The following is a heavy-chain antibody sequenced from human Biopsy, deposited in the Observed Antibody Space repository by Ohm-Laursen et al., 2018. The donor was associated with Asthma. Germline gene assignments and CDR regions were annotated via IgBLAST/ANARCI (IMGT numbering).Heavy chain of an antibody. CDR3: ARDMGAGPNQPPSGSGSSHLYGMDV. J-gene: IGHJ6*02. Sequence: SLRLSCAASGFSFDDYAMFWVRQAPGKGLEWVSGISWNSGTIDYADSVKGRFTISRDNAENSLYLQMNSLGPEDTAVYYCARDMGAGPNQPPSGSGSSHLYGMDVWGQGTTVTVSS. CDR2: ISWNSGTI. V-gene: IGHV3-9*01. D-gene: IGHD3-10*01. CDR1: GFSFDDYA.